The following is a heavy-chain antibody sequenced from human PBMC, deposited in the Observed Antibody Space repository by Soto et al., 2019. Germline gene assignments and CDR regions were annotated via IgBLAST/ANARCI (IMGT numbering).Heavy chain of an antibody. CDR1: GFTFSSSA. CDR2: INGSGGGT. D-gene: IGHD3-3*01. J-gene: IGHJ4*02. CDR3: AKDQGGIFGEVTVRTFFDY. V-gene: IGHV3-23*01. Sequence: GGSLTLSCAAYGFTFSSSAMSWVRQAPGKGLEWISGINGSGGGTYYAENVKGRFTITRDKSKSTLYLQMNRLRAEDTAVYYCAKDQGGIFGEVTVRTFFDYWGQGTLVTVSS.